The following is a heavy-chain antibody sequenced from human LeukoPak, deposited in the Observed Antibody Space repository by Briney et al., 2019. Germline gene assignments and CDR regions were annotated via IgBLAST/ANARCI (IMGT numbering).Heavy chain of an antibody. D-gene: IGHD3-3*01. J-gene: IGHJ5*02. V-gene: IGHV3-21*01. Sequence: GGSLRLSCAASGFTFSSYSMNWVRQAPGYGLEWVSSISSSSSYIYYADSVKGRFTISRDNAKNSLYLQMNSLRAEDTAVYYCARDYYDFWSGYLNWFDPWGQGTLVTVSS. CDR1: GFTFSSYS. CDR3: ARDYYDFWSGYLNWFDP. CDR2: ISSSSSYI.